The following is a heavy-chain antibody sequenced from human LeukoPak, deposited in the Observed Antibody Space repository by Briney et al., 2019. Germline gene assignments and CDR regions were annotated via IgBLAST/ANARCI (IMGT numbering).Heavy chain of an antibody. CDR2: IYHSGST. J-gene: IGHJ3*02. D-gene: IGHD1-14*01. Sequence: PSETLSLTCTVSGGSISSGGYYWSWIRQPPGKGLEWIGYIYHSGSTYYNPSLKSRVTISVDTSKNQFSLKLSSVTAADTAVYYCARDRGGSTGAFDIWGQGTMVTVSS. V-gene: IGHV4-30-2*01. CDR1: GGSISSGGYY. CDR3: ARDRGGSTGAFDI.